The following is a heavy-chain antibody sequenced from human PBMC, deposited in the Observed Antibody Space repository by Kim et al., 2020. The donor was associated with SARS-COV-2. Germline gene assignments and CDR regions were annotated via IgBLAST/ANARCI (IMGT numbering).Heavy chain of an antibody. V-gene: IGHV3-23*01. CDR2: IIGRGDTT. CDR3: AQSGKKRNNSIGPWYFAS. D-gene: IGHD2-15*01. CDR1: GFDFRTYA. J-gene: IGHJ4*02. Sequence: GGSLRLSCAASGFDFRTYAMSWVRQAPGKGLEWVSSIIGRGDTTYYAGAVRGRFNISRDISRRTLFLQMNSLRVEDTAIYYCAQSGKKRNNSIGPWYFASWGQVTLVTVSS.